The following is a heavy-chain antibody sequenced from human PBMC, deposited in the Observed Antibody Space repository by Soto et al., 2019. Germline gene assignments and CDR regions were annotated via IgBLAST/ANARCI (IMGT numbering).Heavy chain of an antibody. D-gene: IGHD1-26*01. CDR1: VVTFSSYA. CDR3: AKVGSFYVPRSPFDS. J-gene: IGHJ4*02. Sequence: GSLRISCASSVVTFSSYAMTGVRQAPGKGLEWVSGISGNSGFTYYTDSVKGRFTISRDNSKNTLFLQMNALRDEDTAIYYCAKVGSFYVPRSPFDSWGRGIVVTVSS. CDR2: ISGNSGFT. V-gene: IGHV3-23*01.